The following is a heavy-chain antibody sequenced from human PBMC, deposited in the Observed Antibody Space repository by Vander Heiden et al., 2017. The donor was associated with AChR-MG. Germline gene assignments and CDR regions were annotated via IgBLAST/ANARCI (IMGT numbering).Heavy chain of an antibody. D-gene: IGHD1-26*01. CDR2: ISSSSSYI. CDR1: GFTFSSYS. Sequence: EVQLVESGGGLVKPGGSLRLSCAASGFTFSSYSMNWVRQAPGKGLEWVSSISSSSSYIYYADSVKGRFTISRDNAKNSLYLQMNSLRAEDTAVYYCARLGATTSYYYYGMDVWGQGTTVTVSS. J-gene: IGHJ6*02. CDR3: ARLGATTSYYYYGMDV. V-gene: IGHV3-21*01.